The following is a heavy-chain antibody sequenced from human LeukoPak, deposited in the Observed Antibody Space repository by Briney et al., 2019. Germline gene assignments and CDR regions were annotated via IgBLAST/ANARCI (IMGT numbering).Heavy chain of an antibody. CDR2: ISYDGSNK. D-gene: IGHD2-2*01. CDR1: VFTFSSYA. CDR3: TRDNANRAYDY. Sequence: GGSLRLSCAASVFTFSSYAMHLVRQAPGKGLEWVAVISYDGSNKYYADSVKGRFTISRDNSKNTLYLQIDSLRAEDTATYYCTRDNANRAYDYWGQGTLVTVSS. J-gene: IGHJ4*02. V-gene: IGHV3-30-3*01.